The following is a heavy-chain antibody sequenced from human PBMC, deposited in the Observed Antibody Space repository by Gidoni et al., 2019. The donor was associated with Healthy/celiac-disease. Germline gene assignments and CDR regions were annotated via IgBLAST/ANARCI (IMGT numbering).Heavy chain of an antibody. CDR1: GGTFSSYA. CDR3: ARGLFIAARGDYYYYGMDV. D-gene: IGHD6-6*01. CDR2: IIPIFGTA. Sequence: QVQLVQSGAAVKKPGSSVKVSCKASGGTFSSYAISWVRQAPGQGLEWMGGIIPIFGTANYAQKFQGRVTITADESTSTAYMELSSLRSEDTAVYYCARGLFIAARGDYYYYGMDVWGQGTTVTVSS. V-gene: IGHV1-69*01. J-gene: IGHJ6*02.